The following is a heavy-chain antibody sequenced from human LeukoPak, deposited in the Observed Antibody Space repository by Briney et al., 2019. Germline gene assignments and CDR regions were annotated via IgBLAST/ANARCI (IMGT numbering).Heavy chain of an antibody. D-gene: IGHD2-21*02. V-gene: IGHV6-1*01. Sequence: SQTLSLTCAISGDSFSSNSAAWNWLRQSPSRGLEWLGRTYYRSKWYNDYAVSVKSRITINPDTSKNQFSLQLNSVTPEDTAVYYCARDTEGDGSGAASTWFDPWGQGTLVTVSS. CDR3: ARDTEGDGSGAASTWFDP. J-gene: IGHJ5*02. CDR1: GDSFSSNSAA. CDR2: TYYRSKWYN.